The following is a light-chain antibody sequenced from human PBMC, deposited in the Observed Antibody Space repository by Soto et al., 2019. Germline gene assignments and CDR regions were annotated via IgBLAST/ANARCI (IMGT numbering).Light chain of an antibody. CDR1: SSDVGSYNL. CDR2: GGS. CDR3: CSYAGSSTYV. J-gene: IGLJ1*01. Sequence: QSVLTQPASVSGSPGQSITISCTGTSSDVGSYNLVSWYQQHPGKAPKLMIYGGSKRPSGVSNRFSGSKSGNTASLTISGLLAEDEADYYCCSYAGSSTYVFGTGTKVTVL. V-gene: IGLV2-23*01.